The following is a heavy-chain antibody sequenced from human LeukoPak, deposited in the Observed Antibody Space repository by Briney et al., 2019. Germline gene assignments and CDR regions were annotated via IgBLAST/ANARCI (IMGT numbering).Heavy chain of an antibody. CDR2: TYYRSKWSN. V-gene: IGHV6-1*01. J-gene: IGHJ4*02. CDR3: AGYYYDSRGYYYYYFDY. CDR1: GDSVSSNSAA. Sequence: SQTLSLTCAISGDSVSSNSAAWNWIRQSPSRGLEWLGRTYYRSKWSNDYAVSVKSRITINPGTSRNQFSLQLNSVTPEDTAVYYCAGYYYDSRGYYYYYFDYWGQGTLVTVSS. D-gene: IGHD3-22*01.